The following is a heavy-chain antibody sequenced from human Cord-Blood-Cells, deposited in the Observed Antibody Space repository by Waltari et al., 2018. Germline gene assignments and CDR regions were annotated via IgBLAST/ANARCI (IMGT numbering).Heavy chain of an antibody. CDR1: GGTFRSYA. CDR3: ARDNNWNSENWFDP. D-gene: IGHD1-7*01. J-gene: IGHJ5*02. V-gene: IGHV1-69*01. Sequence: QVQLVQSGVEVKKPGSSVKVSCKASGGTFRSYAISWVRQAPGQGLEWMGGIIPIFGTANYAQKFQGRVTITADESTSTAYMELSSLRSEDTAVYYCARDNNWNSENWFDPWGQGTLVTVSS. CDR2: IIPIFGTA.